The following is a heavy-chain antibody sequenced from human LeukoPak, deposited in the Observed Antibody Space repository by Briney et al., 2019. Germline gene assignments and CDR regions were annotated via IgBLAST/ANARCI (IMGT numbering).Heavy chain of an antibody. Sequence: GASVKVSCKASGGTFSSYAISWVRQAPGQGLEWMGRIIPILGIANYAQKFQGRVTITADKSTSTAYMELSSLRSEDTAVYYCARCSSGWYKQDYYYYGMDVWGQGTTVTVSS. V-gene: IGHV1-69*04. J-gene: IGHJ6*02. CDR1: GGTFSSYA. CDR3: ARCSSGWYKQDYYYYGMDV. CDR2: IIPILGIA. D-gene: IGHD6-19*01.